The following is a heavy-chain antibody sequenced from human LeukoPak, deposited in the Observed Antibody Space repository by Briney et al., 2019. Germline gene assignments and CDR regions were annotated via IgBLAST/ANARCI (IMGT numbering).Heavy chain of an antibody. CDR1: GGSFSGYY. CDR3: ASAAQYYDILTGHYTPTYFDY. J-gene: IGHJ4*02. Sequence: PSETLSLTCAVYGGSFSGYYWSWIRQPPGKGLEWIGEINHSGSTDYNPSLKSRVTISVDTSKNQFSLKLSSVTAADTAVYYCASAAQYYDILTGHYTPTYFDYWGQGTLVTVSS. D-gene: IGHD3-9*01. V-gene: IGHV4-34*01. CDR2: INHSGST.